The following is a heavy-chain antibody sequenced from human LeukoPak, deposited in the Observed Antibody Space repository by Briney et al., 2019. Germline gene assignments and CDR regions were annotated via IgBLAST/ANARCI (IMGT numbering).Heavy chain of an antibody. D-gene: IGHD1-26*01. V-gene: IGHV3-21*01. Sequence: GGSLRLSCAASGFTFSSYSMTWVRQAPGKGLEWVSSISSSSSYIYYADSVKGRFTISRDNAKNSLYLQMNSLRAEDTAVYYCASKGGSYSRNYFDYWGQGTLVTVSS. CDR1: GFTFSSYS. CDR2: ISSSSSYI. J-gene: IGHJ4*02. CDR3: ASKGGSYSRNYFDY.